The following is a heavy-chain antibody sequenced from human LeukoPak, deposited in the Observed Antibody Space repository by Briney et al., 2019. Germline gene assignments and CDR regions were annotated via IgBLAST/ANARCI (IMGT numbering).Heavy chain of an antibody. D-gene: IGHD6-19*01. CDR3: ARDGVAVAAPFDY. CDR2: ISSSSSYI. Sequence: KSGGSLRLSCSASGFTFSSYSMNWVRQAPGKGLEWVSSISSSSSYIYYADSVKGRFTISRDNAKNSLYLQMNSLRAEDTAVYYCARDGVAVAAPFDYWGQGTLVTVSS. CDR1: GFTFSSYS. J-gene: IGHJ4*02. V-gene: IGHV3-21*01.